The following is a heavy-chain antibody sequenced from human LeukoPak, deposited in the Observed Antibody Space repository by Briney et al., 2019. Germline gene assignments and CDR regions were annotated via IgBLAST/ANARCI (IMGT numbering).Heavy chain of an antibody. CDR3: ARMSNWLPDY. V-gene: IGHV4-38-2*01. Sequence: SETLSPTCAVSGYSISSGYYWGWIRQPPGKGLEWIGSIYHSGSTYYNPSLKSRVTLSVDTSKNQFSLKLSSVTAADTAVYYCARMSNWLPDYWGQGTLVTVSS. J-gene: IGHJ4*02. CDR2: IYHSGST. D-gene: IGHD7-27*01. CDR1: GYSISSGYY.